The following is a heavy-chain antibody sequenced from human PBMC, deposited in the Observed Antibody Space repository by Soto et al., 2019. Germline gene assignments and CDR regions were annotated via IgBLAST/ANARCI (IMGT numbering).Heavy chain of an antibody. V-gene: IGHV3-30-3*01. D-gene: IGHD6-19*01. J-gene: IGHJ4*02. CDR3: ARSGYSSCWYQWDDY. CDR1: GFTFSSYA. Sequence: QVQLVESGGGVVQPGRSLRLSCAASGFTFSSYAMHWVRQAPGKGLEWVAVISYDGSNKYYADSVKGRFTISRDNSKNTLYLQMNSLRAEDTAVYYCARSGYSSCWYQWDDYWGQGTLVTVSS. CDR2: ISYDGSNK.